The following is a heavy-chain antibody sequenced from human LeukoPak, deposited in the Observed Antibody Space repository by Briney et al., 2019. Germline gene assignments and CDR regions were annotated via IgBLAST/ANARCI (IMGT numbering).Heavy chain of an antibody. CDR3: ARGIWFGELSIWFDP. Sequence: ASVKVSCKASGYTFINYDINWVRQATGQGLEWMGWMNPKTGNTGYAQNFQGRVTMNRDTSESTAYMELSSLRSEDTAVYYCARGIWFGELSIWFDPWGQGTLVTVSS. J-gene: IGHJ5*02. CDR1: GYTFINYD. D-gene: IGHD3-10*01. V-gene: IGHV1-8*01. CDR2: MNPKTGNT.